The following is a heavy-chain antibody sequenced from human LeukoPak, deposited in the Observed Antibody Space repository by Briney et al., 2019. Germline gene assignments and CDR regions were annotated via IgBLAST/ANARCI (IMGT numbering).Heavy chain of an antibody. Sequence: GGSLRLSCAASGFSFRNYAISWVRQAPGKGLEWVSSISGSGGSSYSADSVKGRFTISRENSNNTLYLQMNSLRADDTAMYYCAKDSEATITPLSAFDIWGQGTMVTVSS. CDR1: GFSFRNYA. V-gene: IGHV3-23*01. J-gene: IGHJ3*02. CDR3: AKDSEATITPLSAFDI. D-gene: IGHD4-23*01. CDR2: ISGSGGSS.